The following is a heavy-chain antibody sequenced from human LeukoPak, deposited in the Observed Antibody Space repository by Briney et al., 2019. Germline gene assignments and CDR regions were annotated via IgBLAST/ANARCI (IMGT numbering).Heavy chain of an antibody. CDR3: AKASAMIVVVSKHFDY. D-gene: IGHD3-22*01. Sequence: GGSLRLSCAASGFTFNNYAMSWVRQAPGKGLEWVSAISGSGGSTYYADSVKGRLTISRDNSKNTLYLQMNSLRAEDTAVYYCAKASAMIVVVSKHFDYWGQGTLVTVSS. V-gene: IGHV3-23*01. CDR2: ISGSGGST. J-gene: IGHJ4*02. CDR1: GFTFNNYA.